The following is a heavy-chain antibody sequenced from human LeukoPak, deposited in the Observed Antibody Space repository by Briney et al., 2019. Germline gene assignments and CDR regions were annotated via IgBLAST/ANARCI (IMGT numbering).Heavy chain of an antibody. V-gene: IGHV4-38-2*01. J-gene: IGHJ4*02. CDR2: IYHSGST. D-gene: IGHD3-10*01. CDR1: GYSISSGYY. CDR3: ARAVRGVILGYYFDY. Sequence: SQTLSLTCAVSGYSISSGYYWGWIRQPPGKGLGWIGSIYHSGSTYYNPSLKSRVTISVDTSKNQFSLKLSSVTAADTAVYYCARAVRGVILGYYFDYWGQGTLVTVSS.